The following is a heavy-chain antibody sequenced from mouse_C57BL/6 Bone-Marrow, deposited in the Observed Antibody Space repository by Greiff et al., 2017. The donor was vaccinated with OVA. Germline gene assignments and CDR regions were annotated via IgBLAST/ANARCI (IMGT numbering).Heavy chain of an antibody. V-gene: IGHV1-9*01. D-gene: IGHD1-1*01. J-gene: IGHJ2*01. CDR2: ILPGSGST. Sequence: QVQLQQSGAELMKPGASVKLSCKATGYTFTGYWIEWVKQRPGHGLEWLGEILPGSGSTNYNEKFKGKATFTADTSSNTAYMQLSSLTTEDSAIYYCAREGDYYGSKDYWGQGTTLTVSS. CDR3: AREGDYYGSKDY. CDR1: GYTFTGYW.